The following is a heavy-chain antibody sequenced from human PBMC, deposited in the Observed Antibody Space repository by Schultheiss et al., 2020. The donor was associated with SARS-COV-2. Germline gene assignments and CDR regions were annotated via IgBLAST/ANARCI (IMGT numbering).Heavy chain of an antibody. CDR2: ISWNSGSI. CDR3: ARDYSGYERLFHYYYGMDV. D-gene: IGHD5-12*01. Sequence: GGSLRLSCAASGFTFDDYAMHWVRQAPGKGLEWVSGISWNSGSIGYADSVKGRFTISRDNAKNSLYLQMNSLRAEDTAVYYCARDYSGYERLFHYYYGMDVWGQGTTVTVSS. J-gene: IGHJ6*02. V-gene: IGHV3-9*01. CDR1: GFTFDDYA.